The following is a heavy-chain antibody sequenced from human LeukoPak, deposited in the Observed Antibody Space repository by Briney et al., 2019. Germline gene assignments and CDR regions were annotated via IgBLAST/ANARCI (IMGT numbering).Heavy chain of an antibody. J-gene: IGHJ4*02. D-gene: IGHD4-23*01. V-gene: IGHV4-39*01. CDR2: IYYSGST. Sequence: PSETLSLTCTVSGGSLSSSSYYWGWIRQPPGTGLEWLGSIYYSGSTYYNPSLKSRVTISVDTSKNQFSLKLSSVTAADTAVYYCARHDYGGSLSFDYWGQGTLVTVSS. CDR3: ARHDYGGSLSFDY. CDR1: GGSLSSSSYY.